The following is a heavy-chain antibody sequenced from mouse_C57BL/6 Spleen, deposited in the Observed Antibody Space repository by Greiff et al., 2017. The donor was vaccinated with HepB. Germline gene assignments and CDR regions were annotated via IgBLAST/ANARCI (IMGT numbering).Heavy chain of an antibody. J-gene: IGHJ2*01. V-gene: IGHV1-50*01. CDR1: GYTFTSYW. CDR2: IDPSDSYT. Sequence: QVQLQQPGAELVKPGASVKLSCKASGYTFTSYWMQWVNQRPGQGLEWIGEIDPSDSYTNYNQKFKGKATLTVDTSSSTAYMQLSSLTSEDSAVYYCARRYYGSSYGNYFDYWGQGTTLTVSS. CDR3: ARRYYGSSYGNYFDY. D-gene: IGHD1-1*01.